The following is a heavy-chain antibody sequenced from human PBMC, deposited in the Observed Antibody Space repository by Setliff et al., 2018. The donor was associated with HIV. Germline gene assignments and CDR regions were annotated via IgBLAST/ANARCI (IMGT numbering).Heavy chain of an antibody. CDR2: MNPNTGVS. J-gene: IGHJ6*04. V-gene: IGHV1-8*01. CDR1: GHTFTNVD. CDR3: ARGKGVGGVVITGGLDV. D-gene: IGHD3-10*01. Sequence: ASVKVSCKASGHTFTNVDIHWLRRATGQGLEWMGWMNPNTGVSGYALKFQARVTMTRDPSISTAYMGLSSLTSEDTAVYYCARGKGVGGVVITGGLDVWGKGTTVTVSS.